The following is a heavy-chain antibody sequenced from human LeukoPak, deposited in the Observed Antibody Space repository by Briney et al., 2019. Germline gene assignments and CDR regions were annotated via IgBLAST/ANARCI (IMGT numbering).Heavy chain of an antibody. Sequence: PGGSLRLSCVASGFTFSSFWMSWVRQAPGKGLERETNIKQDRREKSSVASVRRRFNISRDNTKNPLYLQLDSLRAKDTALYYCARNNPPNYWGQATLVTVS. J-gene: IGHJ4*02. V-gene: IGHV3-7*03. CDR3: ARNNPPNY. CDR1: GFTFSSFW. CDR2: IKQDRREK.